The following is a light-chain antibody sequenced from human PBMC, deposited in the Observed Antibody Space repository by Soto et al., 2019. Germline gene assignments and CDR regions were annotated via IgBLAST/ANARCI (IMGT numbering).Light chain of an antibody. CDR2: QDS. CDR3: QAWASSHVV. J-gene: IGLJ2*01. V-gene: IGLV3-1*01. CDR1: KLGDKY. Sequence: SYELTQPPSVSVSPGQTASITCSGDKLGDKYACWYQQKPGQSPVLVIYQDSKRPSGIPERFSGSNSGNTATLTISGTQAMDEADYYCQAWASSHVVFGGGTKLTVL.